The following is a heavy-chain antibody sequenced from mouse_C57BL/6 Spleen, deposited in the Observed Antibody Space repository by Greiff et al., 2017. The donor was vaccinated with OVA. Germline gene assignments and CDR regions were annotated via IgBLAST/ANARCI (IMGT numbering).Heavy chain of an antibody. CDR2: IDPEDGDT. Sequence: EVQLQQSGAELVRPGASVKLSCTASGFNIKDYYMHWVKQRPEQGLEWIGRIDPEDGDTEYAPKFQGKATMTADTSSNTAYLQLSSLTSEDTAVYYCSNYGSSYDYAMDYWGQGTSVTVSS. D-gene: IGHD1-1*01. CDR3: SNYGSSYDYAMDY. J-gene: IGHJ4*01. CDR1: GFNIKDYY. V-gene: IGHV14-1*01.